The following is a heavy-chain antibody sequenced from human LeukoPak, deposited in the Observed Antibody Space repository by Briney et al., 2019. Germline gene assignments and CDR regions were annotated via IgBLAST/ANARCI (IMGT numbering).Heavy chain of an antibody. CDR2: INPSGGST. Sequence: ASVKVSCKVSGYTLTELSMHWVRQAPGKGLEWMGIINPSGGSTSYAQKFQGRVTMTRDMSTSTVYMELSSLRSEDTAVYYCARDSRIAAAGKYYYYYYYMDVWGKGTTVTVSS. CDR1: GYTLTELS. V-gene: IGHV1-46*01. CDR3: ARDSRIAAAGKYYYYYYYMDV. J-gene: IGHJ6*03. D-gene: IGHD6-13*01.